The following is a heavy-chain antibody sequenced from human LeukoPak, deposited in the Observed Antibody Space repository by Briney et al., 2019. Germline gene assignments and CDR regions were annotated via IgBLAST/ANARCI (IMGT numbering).Heavy chain of an antibody. CDR2: IYSGGST. Sequence: GGSLRLSCAASGFTVSSYYMSWVCQAPGKGLEWVSVIYSGGSTYYADSVKGRFTISRDNSKNTLYLQMNSLRAEDTAVYYCARDLTGSYWGQGTLVTVSS. J-gene: IGHJ4*02. CDR3: ARDLTGSY. V-gene: IGHV3-53*01. D-gene: IGHD3-10*01. CDR1: GFTVSSYY.